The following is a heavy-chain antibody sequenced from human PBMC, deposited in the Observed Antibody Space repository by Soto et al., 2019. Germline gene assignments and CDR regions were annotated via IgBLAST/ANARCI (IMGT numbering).Heavy chain of an antibody. J-gene: IGHJ4*02. CDR1: GFTFTNYL. Sequence: EVQLLESGGDLVQPGGSLRLSCAASGFTFTNYLMTWVRQAPGKGLEWVSSSDKSGGDTYYADSVKGRFTISRDNSKNTLYLQMTGLRAEDTALYYCAKDTYSRSWYFWGQGTLVTVSS. CDR3: AKDTYSRSWYF. V-gene: IGHV3-23*05. CDR2: SDKSGGDT. D-gene: IGHD2-2*01.